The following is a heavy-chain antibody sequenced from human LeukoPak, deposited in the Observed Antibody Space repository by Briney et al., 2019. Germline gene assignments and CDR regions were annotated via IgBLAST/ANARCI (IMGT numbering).Heavy chain of an antibody. J-gene: IGHJ4*02. CDR1: GFTFSSYW. Sequence: SGGSLRLSCAASGFTFSSYWMYWVGKAPGKGLVWVSRINSEGISTSYGDSVKGRFTISRDNAKNTLYLQMNSLTVEDTAVYYCTTLDYWGQGTLVTVSS. CDR2: INSEGIST. CDR3: TTLDY. V-gene: IGHV3-74*01.